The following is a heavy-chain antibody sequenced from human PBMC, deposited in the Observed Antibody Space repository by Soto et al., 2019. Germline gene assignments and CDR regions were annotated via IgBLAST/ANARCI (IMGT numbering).Heavy chain of an antibody. CDR2: MNPNSGNT. CDR3: ARGSYCSGGSCYGFNWFDP. CDR1: GYTFTSYD. J-gene: IGHJ5*02. V-gene: IGHV1-8*01. D-gene: IGHD2-15*01. Sequence: QVQLVQSGAEVKKPGASVKVSCKASGYTFTSYDINWVRQATGQGLEWMGWMNPNSGNTGYAQKCQGRVTSTRTTSISTAYMELSSLRSEDTAVYYCARGSYCSGGSCYGFNWFDPWGQGTLVTVS.